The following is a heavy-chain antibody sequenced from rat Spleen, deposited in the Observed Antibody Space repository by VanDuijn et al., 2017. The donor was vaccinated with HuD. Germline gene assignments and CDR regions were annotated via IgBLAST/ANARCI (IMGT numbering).Heavy chain of an antibody. V-gene: IGHV5-29*01. CDR1: GFTFSDYY. J-gene: IGHJ2*01. CDR2: ISSDGGRN. D-gene: IGHD5-1*01. CDR3: TRPVTGFDY. Sequence: EVQLVESDGGLVQPGRSLKLSCAASGFTFSDYYMAWVRQAPTKGLEWVATISSDGGRNFYRDSVKGRFTISRDNAKNTQYLQMDSLRSEDTATYYCTRPVTGFDYWGQGVMVTVSS.